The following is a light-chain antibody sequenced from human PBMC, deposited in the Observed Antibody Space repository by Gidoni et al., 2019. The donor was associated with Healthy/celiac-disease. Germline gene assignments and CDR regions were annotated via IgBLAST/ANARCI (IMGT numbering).Light chain of an antibody. CDR1: QSISSW. CDR2: DAS. J-gene: IGKJ2*01. Sequence: GDRVTITCRASQSISSWLAWYQQKPGKAPKLLIYDASSLESGVPSRFSGSGSGTEFTLTISSLQPDDFATYYGQQYNSSPYTFGQGTKLEIK. V-gene: IGKV1-5*01. CDR3: QQYNSSPYT.